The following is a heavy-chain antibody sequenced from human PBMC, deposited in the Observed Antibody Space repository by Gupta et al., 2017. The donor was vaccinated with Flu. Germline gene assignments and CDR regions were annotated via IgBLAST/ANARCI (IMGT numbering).Heavy chain of an antibody. J-gene: IGHJ4*02. D-gene: IGHD4-17*01. V-gene: IGHV3-74*03. CDR3: ATVTSGC. CDR2: INPDGSST. CDR1: GFTFSSSD. Sequence: ASSGFTFSSSDLQWVRQAPGKGLVWVSRINPDGSSTTYAESVKGRFTISRDNDKNTLYLQMNSLGDDDTAVYYCATVTSGCWGQGTLVTVSS.